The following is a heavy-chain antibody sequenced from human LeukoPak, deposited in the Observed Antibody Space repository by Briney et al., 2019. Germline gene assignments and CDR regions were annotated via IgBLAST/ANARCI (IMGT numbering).Heavy chain of an antibody. Sequence: GSLRLSCAASGFTFSSYSMNWVRQAPGKGLQWVSPISSSSSYIYYADSVKGRFTISRDNAKNSLYLQMNSLRGEDTAVYYCARGDGATPPDAFDIWGQGTMVTVSP. D-gene: IGHD3-10*01. CDR1: GFTFSSYS. CDR2: ISSSSSYI. CDR3: ARGDGATPPDAFDI. J-gene: IGHJ3*02. V-gene: IGHV3-21*01.